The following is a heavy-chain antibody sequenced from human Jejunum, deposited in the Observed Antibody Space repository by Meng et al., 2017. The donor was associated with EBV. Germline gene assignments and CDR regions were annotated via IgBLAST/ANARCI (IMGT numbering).Heavy chain of an antibody. Sequence: QLQLKEQGPGLVKPSETLSLTGTVSGSSVNSGNVYWSWIRQPSGKGLEWIGYIYYSGSTNYIPSLKSRVTISLDTSKNQFSLKLSSVTAADTAVYYCAGLRYSGYDRAFDYWGQGALVTVSS. D-gene: IGHD5-12*01. CDR2: IYYSGST. CDR3: AGLRYSGYDRAFDY. CDR1: GSSVNSGNVY. V-gene: IGHV4-61*01. J-gene: IGHJ4*02.